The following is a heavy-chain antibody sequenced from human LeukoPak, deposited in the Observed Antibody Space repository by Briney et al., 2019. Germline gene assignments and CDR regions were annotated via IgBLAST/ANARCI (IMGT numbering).Heavy chain of an antibody. Sequence: GASVKVSCKASRYTFTGYYMHWVRQAPGQGLEWMGWINPNSGGTNYAQKFQGRVTMTRDTSISTAYMELSRLRSDDTAVYYCARVVGYCSGGSCPKPWGQGSLVTVSS. CDR3: ARVVGYCSGGSCPKP. CDR1: RYTFTGYY. CDR2: INPNSGGT. V-gene: IGHV1-2*02. D-gene: IGHD2-15*01. J-gene: IGHJ5*02.